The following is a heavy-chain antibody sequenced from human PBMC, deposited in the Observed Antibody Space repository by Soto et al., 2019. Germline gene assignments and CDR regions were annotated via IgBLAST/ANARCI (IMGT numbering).Heavy chain of an antibody. Sequence: SETLSLTCAVSGVSISSGNWWTWFLQSPQRGLEYIGEIFHDGTANYYPSFERRVAISVDTSKNQFSLKLTSVTAADTAIYFCARLVYDTRLNYMYFDFWGQGTLVTVS. D-gene: IGHD3-10*01. J-gene: IGHJ4*02. CDR3: ARLVYDTRLNYMYFDF. CDR2: IFHDGTA. CDR1: GVSISSGNW. V-gene: IGHV4-4*02.